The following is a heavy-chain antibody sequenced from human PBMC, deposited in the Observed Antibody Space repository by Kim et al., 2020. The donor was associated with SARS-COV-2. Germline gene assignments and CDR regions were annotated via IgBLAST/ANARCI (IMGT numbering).Heavy chain of an antibody. V-gene: IGHV1-18*04. D-gene: IGHD2-15*01. Sequence: ASVKVSCKASGYTFTSYGISWVRQAPGQGLEWMGWISAYNGNTNYAQKLQGRVTMTTDTSTSTAYMELRSLRSDDTAVYYCAREGIRSRYCSGGSCYADYWGQGTLVTVSS. CDR1: GYTFTSYG. J-gene: IGHJ4*02. CDR2: ISAYNGNT. CDR3: AREGIRSRYCSGGSCYADY.